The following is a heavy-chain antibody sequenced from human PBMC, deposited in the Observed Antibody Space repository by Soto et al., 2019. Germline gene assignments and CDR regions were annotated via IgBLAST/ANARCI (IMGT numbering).Heavy chain of an antibody. J-gene: IGHJ4*02. V-gene: IGHV4-34*01. CDR2: INHSGST. Sequence: PXETLSLTFAVYGGSFSGYYWSWIRQPPGKGLEWIGEINHSGSTNYNPSLKSRVTISVDTSKNQFSLKLSSVTAADTAVYYCARVPIVGATGTDYWGQGTLVTVSS. D-gene: IGHD1-26*01. CDR1: GGSFSGYY. CDR3: ARVPIVGATGTDY.